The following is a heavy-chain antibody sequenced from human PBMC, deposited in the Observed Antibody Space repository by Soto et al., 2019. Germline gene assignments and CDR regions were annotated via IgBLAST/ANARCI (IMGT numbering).Heavy chain of an antibody. CDR2: IIPILGIA. V-gene: IGHV1-69*02. J-gene: IGHJ5*02. CDR1: GGTFSSYT. CDR3: ARTPTVVTPVGWFDP. D-gene: IGHD4-17*01. Sequence: SVKVSCKASGGTFSSYTISWVRQAPGQGLEWMGRIIPILGIANYAQKFQGRVTITADKSTSTAYMELSSLRSEDTAVYYCARTPTVVTPVGWFDPWGQGTLVTVSS.